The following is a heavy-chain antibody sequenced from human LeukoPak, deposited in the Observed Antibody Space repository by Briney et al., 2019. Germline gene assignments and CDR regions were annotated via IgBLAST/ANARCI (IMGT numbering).Heavy chain of an antibody. J-gene: IGHJ4*02. CDR1: GGSFSIYY. V-gene: IGHV4-4*07. CDR3: ARVFSVAGTFDY. CDR2: IYTSGNT. Sequence: PSETLSLTCTVSGGSFSIYYWSWIRQPAGKGLEWIGRIYTSGNTYYNPSLKSRVTMSVDTSKNQFSLNLSSVTAADTAVYYCARVFSVAGTFDYWGQGILVTVSS. D-gene: IGHD6-19*01.